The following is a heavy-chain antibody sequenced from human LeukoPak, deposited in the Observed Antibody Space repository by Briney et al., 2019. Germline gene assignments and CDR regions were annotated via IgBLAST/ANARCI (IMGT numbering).Heavy chain of an antibody. J-gene: IGHJ4*02. CDR2: IKQDGSEK. CDR3: ARDKGAGENFDY. CDR1: GFTFSNYW. D-gene: IGHD4-17*01. Sequence: PGGSLRLSCAASGFTFSNYWMSWVRQAPGKGLEWVANIKQDGSEKYYVDSVKGRFTISRDNAKNSLYLQMNSLRAEDTAVYYCARDKGAGENFDYWGPGALVTVSS. V-gene: IGHV3-7*01.